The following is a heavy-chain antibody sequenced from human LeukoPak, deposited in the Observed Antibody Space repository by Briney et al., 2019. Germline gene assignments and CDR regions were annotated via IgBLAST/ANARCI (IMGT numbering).Heavy chain of an antibody. V-gene: IGHV3-48*01. CDR2: ITSSGSTI. J-gene: IGHJ5*02. CDR1: GFTFSSYS. D-gene: IGHD2-15*01. Sequence: GGSLRLSCAASGFTFSSYSMNWVRQAPGKGLDWVSYITSSGSTIYYADSVKGRFTISRDNAKNSLSLQMNSLRAEDTAVYYCARAGYCSGGSCIRSFDPWGQGTLVTVSS. CDR3: ARAGYCSGGSCIRSFDP.